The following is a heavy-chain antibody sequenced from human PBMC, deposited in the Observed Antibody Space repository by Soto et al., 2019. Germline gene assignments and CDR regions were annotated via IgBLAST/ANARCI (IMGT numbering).Heavy chain of an antibody. CDR2: IGTAGDT. V-gene: IGHV3-13*01. CDR1: GFTFSSYD. J-gene: IGHJ6*03. Sequence: GGSLRLSCAASGFTFSSYDMHWVRQATGKGLEWVSAIGTAGDTYYPGSVKGRFTISRENAKNSLYLQMNSLRAGDTAVYYCARGGVEVLGVYYYYYMDVWGKGTTVTVSS. CDR3: ARGGVEVLGVYYYYYMDV. D-gene: IGHD3-10*01.